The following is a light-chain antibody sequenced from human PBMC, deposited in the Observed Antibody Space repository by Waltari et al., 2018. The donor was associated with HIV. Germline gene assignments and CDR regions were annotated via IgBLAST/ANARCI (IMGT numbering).Light chain of an antibody. Sequence: HSVLTQPASVSGSPGQSITIPCSGPTSDLSRLNLVSWYQQSPGRAPKLIIFEVSSRPSGISDRFSGSKSGDTASLTISGLQAEDEADYFCCSYAGNYSYVFGSGSRVTVL. CDR3: CSYAGNYSYV. CDR1: TSDLSRLNL. J-gene: IGLJ1*01. V-gene: IGLV2-14*01. CDR2: EVS.